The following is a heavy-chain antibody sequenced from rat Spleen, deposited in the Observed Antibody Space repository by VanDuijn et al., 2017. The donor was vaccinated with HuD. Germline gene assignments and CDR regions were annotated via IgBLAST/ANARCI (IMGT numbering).Heavy chain of an antibody. CDR2: ISYDASST. V-gene: IGHV5-29*01. Sequence: EVQLVESDGGLVQPGRSLKLSCAASGFTFSDYYMAWVRQAPTRGLEWVATISYDASSTYYRDSVKGPLTISRDNAKSTLYLQMDSLRSEDTATYYCARTYYDDGYYYFDYWGQGVMVTVSS. J-gene: IGHJ2*01. D-gene: IGHD1-12*03. CDR1: GFTFSDYY. CDR3: ARTYYDDGYYYFDY.